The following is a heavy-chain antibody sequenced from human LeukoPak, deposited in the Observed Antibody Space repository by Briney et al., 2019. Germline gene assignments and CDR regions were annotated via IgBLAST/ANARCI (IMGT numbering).Heavy chain of an antibody. V-gene: IGHV3-7*01. CDR1: GFTFSEYW. CDR2: IKQDGSEK. Sequence: GGSLRLSCAASGFTFSEYWMNWVRQAPGKGLEWVANIKQDGSEKHYVDSVKGRFTISRDNAKNSLYLQMSSLRAEDTAVYYCARDGGGYGSSYGMDVWGQGTTVTVSS. CDR3: ARDGGGYGSSYGMDV. J-gene: IGHJ6*02. D-gene: IGHD2-15*01.